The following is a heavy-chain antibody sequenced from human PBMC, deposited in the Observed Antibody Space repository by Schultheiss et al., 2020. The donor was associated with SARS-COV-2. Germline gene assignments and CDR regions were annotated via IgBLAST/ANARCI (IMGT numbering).Heavy chain of an antibody. D-gene: IGHD2-2*01. Sequence: GGSLRLSCAASGFTFSSYGMHWVRQAPGKGLEWVAVIWYDGSNKYYADSVKGRFTISRDNSKNTLYLQMNSLRAEDTAVYYCARGDIVVVPAAKRLDYWGQGTLVTVSS. V-gene: IGHV3-33*01. CDR2: IWYDGSNK. CDR3: ARGDIVVVPAAKRLDY. CDR1: GFTFSSYG. J-gene: IGHJ4*02.